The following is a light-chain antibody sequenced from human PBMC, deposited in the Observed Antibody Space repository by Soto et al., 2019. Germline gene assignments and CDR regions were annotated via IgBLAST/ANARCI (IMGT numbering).Light chain of an antibody. J-gene: IGKJ1*01. CDR3: QQYGRSPLT. V-gene: IGKV3-20*01. CDR1: QSVSNNY. CDR2: GAS. Sequence: EILLTQSPGTLSLSPGERATLSCRASQSVSNNYYAWYQQKPGQAPRLLIYGASSRATGIPDRFSGSGSGTDFTLTISRLEPEDVAVYYCQQYGRSPLTFGQGTKVEPK.